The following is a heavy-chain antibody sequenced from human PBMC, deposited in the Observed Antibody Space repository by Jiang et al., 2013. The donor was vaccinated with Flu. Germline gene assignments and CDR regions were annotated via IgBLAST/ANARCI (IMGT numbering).Heavy chain of an antibody. D-gene: IGHD3-22*01. V-gene: IGHV3-30*18. CDR2: ISYDGSNK. CDR3: AKAGYYDSSGYILGMDV. Sequence: QLLESGGGVVQPGRSLRLSCAASGFTFSSYGMRWVRQAPGKGLEWVAVISYDGSNKYYADSVKGRFTISRDNSKNTLYLQMNSLRAEDTAVYYCAKAGYYDSSGYILGMDVWGQGTTVTVSS. J-gene: IGHJ6*02. CDR1: GFTFSSYG.